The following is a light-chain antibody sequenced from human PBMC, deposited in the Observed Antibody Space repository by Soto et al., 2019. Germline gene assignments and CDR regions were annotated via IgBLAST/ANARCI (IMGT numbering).Light chain of an antibody. CDR1: QSVGSS. Sequence: ETVMTQSPATLSVSPEEGFTLSCRASQSVGSSLAWYQQKPGQAPRLLIYGASTRATGIPPRYSGSGSGTELNRTISSLQSADFALYYCQQYHAWPPGLTFGGGTKVEIK. CDR3: QQYHAWPPGLT. CDR2: GAS. J-gene: IGKJ4*01. V-gene: IGKV3-15*01.